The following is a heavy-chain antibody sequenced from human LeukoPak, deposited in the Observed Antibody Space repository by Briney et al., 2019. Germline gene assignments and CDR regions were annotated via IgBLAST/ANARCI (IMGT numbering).Heavy chain of an antibody. CDR1: GYTFTSYG. CDR3: ARVLRYFDWLLNLAPGGGFDY. V-gene: IGHV1-18*01. J-gene: IGHJ4*02. Sequence: ASVKVSCKASGYTFTSYGISWVRQAPGQGLEWMGWISAYNGNTNYAQKLQGRATMTTDTSTSTAYMELRSLRSDDTAVYYCARVLRYFDWLLNLAPGGGFDYWGQGTLVTVSS. D-gene: IGHD3-9*01. CDR2: ISAYNGNT.